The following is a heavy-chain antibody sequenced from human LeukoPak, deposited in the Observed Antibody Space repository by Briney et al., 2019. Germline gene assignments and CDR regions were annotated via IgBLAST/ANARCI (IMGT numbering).Heavy chain of an antibody. J-gene: IGHJ4*02. CDR3: ARLVGAAEDY. CDR1: GDSISSNNYY. D-gene: IGHD2-21*01. Sequence: SETLSLTCTVSGDSISSNNYYWGWIRQPPGKGLEWIGTIYYSGSTYYNPSLKSRVTISADTSKNQFSLRLSSVTAADTAVYYCARLVGAAEDYWGQGTLVTVSS. CDR2: IYYSGST. V-gene: IGHV4-39*01.